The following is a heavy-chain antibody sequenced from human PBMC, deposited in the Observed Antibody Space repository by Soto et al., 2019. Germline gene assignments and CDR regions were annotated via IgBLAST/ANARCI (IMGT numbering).Heavy chain of an antibody. V-gene: IGHV5-51*01. CDR1: GYSFTSYW. Sequence: EVQLVQSGAEVKKPGESLKISCKGSGYSFTSYWIGWVRQMPGKGLEWMGIIYPGDSDTRYSPSFQGQVTISADKSISTAYLQWSSLKASDTAMYYCARHASARVWITVMNYYYYYMDVWGKGTTVTVSS. J-gene: IGHJ6*03. D-gene: IGHD4-4*01. CDR3: ARHASARVWITVMNYYYYYMDV. CDR2: IYPGDSDT.